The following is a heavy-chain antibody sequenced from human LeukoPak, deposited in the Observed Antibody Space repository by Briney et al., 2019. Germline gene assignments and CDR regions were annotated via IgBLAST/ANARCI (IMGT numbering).Heavy chain of an antibody. CDR3: AKRDY. CDR2: ISSNSRYI. CDR1: GFTFSTYS. V-gene: IGHV3-21*04. Sequence: GGSLRLSCAASGFTFSTYSMNWVRQVPGKGLEWVSSISSNSRYIYYADSMRGRFTISRDNSKNTLYLQMNSLRAEDTAVYYCAKRDYWGQGTLVTVSS. J-gene: IGHJ4*02.